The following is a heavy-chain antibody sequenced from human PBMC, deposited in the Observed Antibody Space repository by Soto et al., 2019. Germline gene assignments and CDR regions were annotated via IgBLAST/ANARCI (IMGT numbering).Heavy chain of an antibody. CDR3: ARSRHSGSYYFDY. D-gene: IGHD1-26*01. V-gene: IGHV4-59*01. CDR2: IYHSGST. J-gene: IGHJ4*02. Sequence: PSETLSLTCTVSGGSISSYYLSWIRQPPGKGLEWIGYIYHSGSTNYNPSLKSRVTISVDTSKNQFSLKLSSVTTADTAVYYCARSRHSGSYYFDYWGQGTLVTVSS. CDR1: GGSISSYY.